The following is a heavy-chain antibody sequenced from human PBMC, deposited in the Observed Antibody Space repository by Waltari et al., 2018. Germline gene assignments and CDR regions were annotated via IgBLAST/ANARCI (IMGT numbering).Heavy chain of an antibody. CDR1: GFTFSSYW. CDR3: ATSLDAAGND. D-gene: IGHD5-18*01. J-gene: IGHJ4*02. CDR2: INHDGSGK. Sequence: EVQLVESGGGLVQTGGSLRLSCAASGFTFSSYWLGWVRQAPGKGLEWLANINHDGSGKFFLGSVKGRFTISRDNAKNSVYLQMNSLTGEDTAVYYCATSLDAAGNDWGQGTLVTVSS. V-gene: IGHV3-7*01.